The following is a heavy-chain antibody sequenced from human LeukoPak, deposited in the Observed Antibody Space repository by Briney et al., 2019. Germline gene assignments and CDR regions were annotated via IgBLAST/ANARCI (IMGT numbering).Heavy chain of an antibody. J-gene: IGHJ3*02. CDR3: ARPVLRGAFDI. CDR2: IYHSGST. V-gene: IGHV4-30-2*01. CDR1: GGSISSGGYS. Sequence: TLSLTCAVSGGSISSGGYSWSWIRQPPGKGLEWIGYIYHSGSTYYNPSLKSRVTISVDRSKNQFSLKLSSVTAADTAVYYCARPVLRGAFDIWGQGTMVTVSS.